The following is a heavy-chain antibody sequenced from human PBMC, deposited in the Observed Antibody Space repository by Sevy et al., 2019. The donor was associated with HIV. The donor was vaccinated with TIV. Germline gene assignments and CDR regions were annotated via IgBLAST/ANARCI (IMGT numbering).Heavy chain of an antibody. CDR3: ARAGYSSGWYLLFFDY. Sequence: QSQTLSLTCAISGDSVSSNSAAWNWIRQSPSRGLEWLGRTYYRSKWYNDYAVSVKSRITINPDTSKNQFSLQLNSVTREDTAVYYCARAGYSSGWYLLFFDYWGQGTLVTVSS. V-gene: IGHV6-1*01. J-gene: IGHJ4*02. CDR2: TYYRSKWYN. CDR1: GDSVSSNSAA. D-gene: IGHD6-19*01.